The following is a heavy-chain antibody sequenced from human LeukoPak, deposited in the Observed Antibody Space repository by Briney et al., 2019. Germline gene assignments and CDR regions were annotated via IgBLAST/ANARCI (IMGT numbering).Heavy chain of an antibody. D-gene: IGHD2-2*01. CDR1: GGSISISTYY. CDR2: IYYSGST. CDR3: ARRLGGTSTGFDY. Sequence: PSETLSLTCTVSGGSISISTYYWGWIRQPPGKGLEWIGNIYYSGSTYYNPSLKSRVTISVDTSKNQFSLKLSSVTAADTAVYYCARRLGGTSTGFDYWGQGTLVTVSS. J-gene: IGHJ4*02. V-gene: IGHV4-39*07.